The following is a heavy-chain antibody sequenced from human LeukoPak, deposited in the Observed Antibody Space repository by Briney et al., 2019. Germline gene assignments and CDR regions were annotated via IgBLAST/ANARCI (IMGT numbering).Heavy chain of an antibody. CDR2: ISSSSSYI. CDR3: AKDLVPGVAVAGTGFDS. J-gene: IGHJ4*02. D-gene: IGHD6-19*01. V-gene: IGHV3-21*04. CDR1: GFTFSSYS. Sequence: PGGSLRLSCAASGFTFSSYSMNWVRQAPGKGLEWVSSISSSSSYIYYADSVKGRFSISRDNSKNTVFLQMNSLRAEDTAVYYCAKDLVPGVAVAGTGFDSWGQGTLVTVSS.